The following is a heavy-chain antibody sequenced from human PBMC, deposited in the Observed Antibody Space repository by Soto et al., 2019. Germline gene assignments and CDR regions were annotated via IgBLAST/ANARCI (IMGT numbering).Heavy chain of an antibody. D-gene: IGHD3-9*01. CDR3: AHKGPEDWPLDY. J-gene: IGHJ4*02. Sequence: QITLKESGPTLVKPTQTLTLTCTFSGFSLSTSGVGVGWIRQSPGKALEWLAVIYWDDDKRYSPSLKSSLSITKDTSKNQVVLTMTNMDPVDTATYYCAHKGPEDWPLDYWGQGTLVTVSS. CDR2: IYWDDDK. CDR1: GFSLSTSGVG. V-gene: IGHV2-5*02.